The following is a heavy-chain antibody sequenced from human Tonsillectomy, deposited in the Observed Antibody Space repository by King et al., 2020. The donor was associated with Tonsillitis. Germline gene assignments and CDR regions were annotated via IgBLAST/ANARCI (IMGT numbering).Heavy chain of an antibody. CDR3: ARGDCGGGSCYSPSYYYGMDV. Sequence: VQLVESGGGLVKPGGSLRLSCAASGFTFSTYTMNWVRQAPGKGLEWVSSISSSSSYIYYADSMKGRFTISRDNAKNSLYLQMISLRAEDTALYYCARGDCGGGSCYSPSYYYGMDVWGQGTTVTVSS. CDR2: ISSSSSYI. V-gene: IGHV3-21*01. J-gene: IGHJ6*02. CDR1: GFTFSTYT. D-gene: IGHD2-15*01.